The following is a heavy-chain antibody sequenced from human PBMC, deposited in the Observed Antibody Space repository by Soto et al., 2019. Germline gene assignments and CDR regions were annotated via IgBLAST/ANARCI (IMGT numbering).Heavy chain of an antibody. J-gene: IGHJ6*02. V-gene: IGHV3-30*18. D-gene: IGHD1-1*01. CDR3: AKDWNDANYDYGTDV. Sequence: LRLSCAASGFTFSNYGMHWVRQAPGKGLEWVAFISHDGSKKNFVDSVKGRFTVSRDDSGDTLYLQMNSLRADDTAVYYCAKDWNDANYDYGTDVWGQGTTVTVSS. CDR2: ISHDGSKK. CDR1: GFTFSNYG.